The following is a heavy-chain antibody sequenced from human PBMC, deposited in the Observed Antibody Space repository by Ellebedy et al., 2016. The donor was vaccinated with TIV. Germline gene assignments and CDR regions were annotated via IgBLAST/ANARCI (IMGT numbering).Heavy chain of an antibody. CDR1: GFTFSSFS. D-gene: IGHD1/OR15-1a*01. CDR3: ARDHYCNTRNNGPDY. CDR2: IGTTTGSI. J-gene: IGHJ4*02. V-gene: IGHV3-48*01. Sequence: PGGSLRLSCTASGFTFSSFSMNWVRQAPGKGLEWLSYIGTTTGSISYADSVKGRFTISRDSSKNTLYLQMDSLRADDTAVYYCARDHYCNTRNNGPDYWGQGTLVTVSS.